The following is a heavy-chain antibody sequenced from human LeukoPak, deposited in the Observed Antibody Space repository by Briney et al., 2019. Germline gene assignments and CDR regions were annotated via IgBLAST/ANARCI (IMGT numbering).Heavy chain of an antibody. CDR1: GFSFSNYE. Sequence: GGSLRLSCAASGFSFSNYEMNWVRQAPGKGLEWISYISYTGSTTYQPDSVKGRFTISRDNAKNSLYLQMNSLRAEDTAVYYCARERLAAWQLVSFDYWGKGTLVTVSS. CDR2: ISYTGSTT. D-gene: IGHD6-6*01. CDR3: ARERLAAWQLVSFDY. V-gene: IGHV3-48*03. J-gene: IGHJ4*02.